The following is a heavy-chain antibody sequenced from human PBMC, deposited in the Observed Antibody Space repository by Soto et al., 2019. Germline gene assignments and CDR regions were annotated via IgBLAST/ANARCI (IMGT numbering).Heavy chain of an antibody. D-gene: IGHD2-2*01. Sequence: QIALKESGPTLVKPTQTLTLTCTFSGFSFSSGGVGVGWLRQPPGKALEWLALIHWDGDIYYSPSLKTRLTITKASSRDQIDLTMTDMDPADTATYYCAHRLSNPTPNIYYNRGMDVWGHGTTVTVS. CDR3: AHRLSNPTPNIYYNRGMDV. V-gene: IGHV2-5*02. CDR1: GFSFSSGGVG. J-gene: IGHJ6*02. CDR2: IHWDGDI.